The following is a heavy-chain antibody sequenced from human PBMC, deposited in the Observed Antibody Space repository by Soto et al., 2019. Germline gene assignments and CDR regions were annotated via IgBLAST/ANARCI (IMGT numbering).Heavy chain of an antibody. CDR3: ARRNIAAAAPWGHFDY. V-gene: IGHV1-69*06. Sequence: GASVKVSCKASGGTFSSYAISWMRQAPGQGLEWMGGIIPIFGTANYAQKFQGRVTITADKSTSTAYMELSSLRSEDTAVYYCARRNIAAAAPWGHFDYWGQGTLVTVSS. CDR2: IIPIFGTA. D-gene: IGHD6-13*01. CDR1: GGTFSSYA. J-gene: IGHJ4*02.